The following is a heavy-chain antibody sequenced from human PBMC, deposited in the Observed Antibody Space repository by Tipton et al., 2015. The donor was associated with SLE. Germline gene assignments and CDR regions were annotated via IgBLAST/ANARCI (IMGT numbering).Heavy chain of an antibody. J-gene: IGHJ6*03. CDR2: INHSGST. CDR3: ARGGAVYYYYYMDV. Sequence: TLSLTCAVYGGSFSDYYWSWIRQPPGKGLEWIGEINHSGSTNYNPSLKSRVTISEDTSKNQFSLKLSSVTAADTAVYYCARGGAVYYYYYMDVWGKGTTVTVSS. D-gene: IGHD3-10*01. CDR1: GGSFSDYY. V-gene: IGHV4-34*01.